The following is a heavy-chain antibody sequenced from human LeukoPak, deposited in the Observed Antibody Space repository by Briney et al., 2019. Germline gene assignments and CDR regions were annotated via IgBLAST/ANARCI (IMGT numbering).Heavy chain of an antibody. CDR1: GFTFSSYS. V-gene: IGHV3-23*01. Sequence: PGGSLRLSCAASGFTFSSYSMDWVRQAPGKGLEWVSAISGSGGSTYYADSVMGRFTISRDNSKNTLYLQMNSLRAEDTAVYYCAKASAMIVVVSKHFDYWGQGTLVTVSS. D-gene: IGHD3-22*01. J-gene: IGHJ4*02. CDR2: ISGSGGST. CDR3: AKASAMIVVVSKHFDY.